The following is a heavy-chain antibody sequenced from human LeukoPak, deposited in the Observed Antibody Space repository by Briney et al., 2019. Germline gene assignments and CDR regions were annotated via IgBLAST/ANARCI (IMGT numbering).Heavy chain of an antibody. CDR1: GGSFSGYY. CDR2: INHSGST. V-gene: IGHV4-34*01. J-gene: IGHJ5*02. Sequence: PSETLSLTCAVYGGSFSGYYWSWIRQPPGKGLEWIGEINHSGSTNYNPSLKSRVTISVDTSKNQFSLKLSSVTAANTAVYYCARGDDYYDSSGYEANWFDPWGQGTLVTVSS. CDR3: ARGDDYYDSSGYEANWFDP. D-gene: IGHD3-22*01.